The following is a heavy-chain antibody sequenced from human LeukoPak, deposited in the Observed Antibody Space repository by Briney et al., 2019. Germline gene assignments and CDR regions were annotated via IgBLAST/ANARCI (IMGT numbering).Heavy chain of an antibody. Sequence: PSETLSLTCAVYGGSFSGYYWSWTRQPPGKGLEWIGEINHSGSTNYNPSLKSRVTISVDTSKNQFSLKLSSVTAADTAVYYCARGRVKVVAAGRYFDYWGQGTLVTVSS. V-gene: IGHV4-34*01. CDR2: INHSGST. CDR3: ARGRVKVVAAGRYFDY. J-gene: IGHJ4*02. CDR1: GGSFSGYY. D-gene: IGHD2-15*01.